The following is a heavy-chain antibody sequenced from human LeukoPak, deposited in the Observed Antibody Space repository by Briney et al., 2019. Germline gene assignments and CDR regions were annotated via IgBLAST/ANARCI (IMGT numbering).Heavy chain of an antibody. D-gene: IGHD3-3*01. CDR3: ARHAGKAYYYDFWSGYLNWFDP. V-gene: IGHV4-4*07. CDR2: IYTSGST. J-gene: IGHJ5*02. Sequence: PSETLSLTCTVSGGSISSYYWSWIRQPAGKGLEWIGRIYTSGSTNYNPSLKSRVTMSVDTSKNQFSLKLSSVTAADTAVYYCARHAGKAYYYDFWSGYLNWFDPWGQGTLVTVSS. CDR1: GGSISSYY.